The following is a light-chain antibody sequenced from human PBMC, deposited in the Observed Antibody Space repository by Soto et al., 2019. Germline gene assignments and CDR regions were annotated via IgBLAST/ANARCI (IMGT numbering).Light chain of an antibody. J-gene: IGLJ2*01. CDR3: SSFTATKTVV. CDR2: EVT. CDR1: SSDVGGHNY. Sequence: QSALTQPASVSGSPGQSITISCTGTSSDVGGHNYVSWYQQHPGKAPKRMIYEVTNRPSGVSNRFSASKSGNTASLTISGLQAEDEADYYCSSFTATKTVVFGGGTKLTVL. V-gene: IGLV2-14*01.